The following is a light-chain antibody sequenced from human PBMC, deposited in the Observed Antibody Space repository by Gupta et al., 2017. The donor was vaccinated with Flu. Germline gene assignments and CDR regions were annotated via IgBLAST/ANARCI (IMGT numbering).Light chain of an antibody. CDR2: EVS. V-gene: IGLV2-14*01. Sequence: QSALTQHASVSGSPGQSITISCTGTSSDVGGYKYVSWYQQHPGKAPNFMIYEVSIRPSGVSYRFSGSKSGNTASLTISGLQNEDEADYYCSSYTSTSTLLVFGGGTKLTVL. J-gene: IGLJ3*02. CDR3: SSYTSTSTLLV. CDR1: SSDVGGYKY.